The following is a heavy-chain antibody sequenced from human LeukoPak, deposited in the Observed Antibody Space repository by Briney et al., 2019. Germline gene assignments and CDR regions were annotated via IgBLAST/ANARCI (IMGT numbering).Heavy chain of an antibody. Sequence: ASVKVSCKASGYTFTGYYMHWVRQAPGQGLEWMGWINPNSGGTNYAQKFQGRVTMTRDTSISTAYMELSRLRSDDTAVYYCARAASGYSNASDYWGQGTLVTVSS. CDR2: INPNSGGT. V-gene: IGHV1-2*02. J-gene: IGHJ4*02. D-gene: IGHD5-18*01. CDR1: GYTFTGYY. CDR3: ARAASGYSNASDY.